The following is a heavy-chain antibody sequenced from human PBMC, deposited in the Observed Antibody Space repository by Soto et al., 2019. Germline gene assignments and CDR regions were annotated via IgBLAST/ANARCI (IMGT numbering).Heavy chain of an antibody. CDR3: AGVRERELYYDILTGYYPYYYYGMDV. J-gene: IGHJ6*02. CDR2: IIPIFGTA. Sequence: SVKVSCKASGGTFSSYAISWVRQAPGQGLEWMGGIIPIFGTANYAQKFQGRVTITADESTSTAYMELSSLRSEDTAVYYCAGVRERELYYDILTGYYPYYYYGMDVWGQGTTVTVSS. V-gene: IGHV1-69*13. CDR1: GGTFSSYA. D-gene: IGHD3-9*01.